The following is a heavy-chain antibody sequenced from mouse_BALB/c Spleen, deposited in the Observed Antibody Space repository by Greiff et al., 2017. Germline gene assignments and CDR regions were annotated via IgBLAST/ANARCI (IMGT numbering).Heavy chain of an antibody. CDR3: ARAGYYAMDY. V-gene: IGHV3-2*02. CDR2: ISYSGST. J-gene: IGHJ4*01. Sequence: EVQLKESGPGLVKPSQSLSLTCTVTGYSITSDYAWNWIRQFPGNKLEWMGYISYSGSTSYNPSLKSRISITRDTSKNQFFLQLNSVTTEDTATYYCARAGYYAMDYWGQGTSVTVSS. D-gene: IGHD4-1*01. CDR1: GYSITSDYA.